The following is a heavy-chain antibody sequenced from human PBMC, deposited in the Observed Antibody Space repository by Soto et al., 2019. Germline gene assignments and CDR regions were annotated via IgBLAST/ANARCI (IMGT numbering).Heavy chain of an antibody. CDR2: IYYSGRT. V-gene: IGHV4-61*01. CDR1: GGSISSGSYY. CDR3: ARCDIVATSGMDV. Sequence: PSEALSLTCTVSGGSISSGSYYWSWIRQPPGKGLEWIGYIYYSGRTNHNPPLKSRVIISVDTSKHQFSLKLSSVTAADTAVYYCARCDIVATSGMDVWGQGTTVTVSS. J-gene: IGHJ6*02. D-gene: IGHD5-12*01.